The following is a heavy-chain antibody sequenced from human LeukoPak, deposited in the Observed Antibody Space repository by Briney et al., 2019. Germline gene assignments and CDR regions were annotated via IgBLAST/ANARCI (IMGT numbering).Heavy chain of an antibody. CDR3: ATRSSASPFAY. CDR1: GYTFTAYY. CDR2: ISPDSVGT. J-gene: IGHJ4*01. Sequence: ASVKVSCKASGYTFTAYYIQWVRQAPGQGLEWMGWISPDSVGTNYAQKFQGRVTMTRDTSISTAYMELSSLRSDDTAMYYSATRSSASPFAYWGQGTLVTVSS. D-gene: IGHD6-6*01. V-gene: IGHV1-2*02.